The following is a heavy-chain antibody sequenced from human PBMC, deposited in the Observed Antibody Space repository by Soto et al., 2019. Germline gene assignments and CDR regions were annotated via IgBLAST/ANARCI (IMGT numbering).Heavy chain of an antibody. CDR1: GLPISNAW. CDR3: TTGSVEGV. V-gene: IGHV3-15*07. CDR2: IKTKSEGGTT. J-gene: IGHJ6*02. Sequence: EVQLVESGGGLIQPGGSLRLSCAASGLPISNAWMNWVRQAPGKGLEWVGRIKTKSEGGTTDYAAAVKGRFTVSRDDSKNTLYLQMNSLKTEDTAVYYCTTGSVEGVWGQGTTVTVSS. D-gene: IGHD2-15*01.